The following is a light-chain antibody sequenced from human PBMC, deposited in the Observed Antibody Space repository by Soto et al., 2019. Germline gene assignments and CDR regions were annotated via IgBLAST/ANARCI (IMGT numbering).Light chain of an antibody. Sequence: QPVLTQPPSTSGTPGRVVTIACYRSTSNIEDNIVSWYQQLPGAAPKVLIYNDNQRPSGVPDRFSGSKSGAPASLAISGLQSEDEADYYCGTWDDSLNGQVFGPGTKVTVL. CDR3: GTWDDSLNGQV. CDR2: NDN. J-gene: IGLJ1*01. V-gene: IGLV1-44*01. CDR1: TSNIEDNI.